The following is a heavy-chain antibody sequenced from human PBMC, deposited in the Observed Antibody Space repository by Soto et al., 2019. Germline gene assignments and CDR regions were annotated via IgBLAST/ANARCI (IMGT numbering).Heavy chain of an antibody. V-gene: IGHV1-69*01. CDR1: GGTFSSYA. J-gene: IGHJ6*02. D-gene: IGHD5-12*01. CDR2: IIPLFGTA. Sequence: QVQLVQSGAEVKKPGSSVKVSCKASGGTFSSYAISWVRQAPGQGLEWMGGIIPLFGTANYAQKFQGRVTITADESTSTAYMELSSLRSEDTAVYYCARGIYDYYYYYYGMDVWGQGTTVTVSS. CDR3: ARGIYDYYYYYYGMDV.